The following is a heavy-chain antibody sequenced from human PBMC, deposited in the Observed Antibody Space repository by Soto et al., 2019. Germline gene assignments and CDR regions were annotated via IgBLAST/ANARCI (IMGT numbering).Heavy chain of an antibody. CDR2: INPSGGST. V-gene: IGHV1-46*01. J-gene: IGHJ4*02. CDR1: GYTFTSYY. Sequence: QVQLVQSGAEVKKPGASVKVSCKASGYTFTSYYMHWVRQAPGQGLEWMGIINPSGGSTSYAQKLQGRVTMTRDTSTSTVYMELSSLRSEDTAVYYCARGSADVLRYFDWLVLDYWGQGTLVTVSS. CDR3: ARGSADVLRYFDWLVLDY. D-gene: IGHD3-9*01.